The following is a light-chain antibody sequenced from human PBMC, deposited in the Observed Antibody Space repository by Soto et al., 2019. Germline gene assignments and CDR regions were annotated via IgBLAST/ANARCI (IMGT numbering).Light chain of an antibody. J-gene: IGKJ4*01. Sequence: ELVMRQSPASVSVSPGERAALSCRVSTSVSSNLAWYQQKPGQAPRLLIYGASTRATGIPVRFSGSGSGTEFTLTISSLQSEDFAVYYCQQYNNWLALTFGGGTKVDIK. CDR1: TSVSSN. CDR2: GAS. CDR3: QQYNNWLALT. V-gene: IGKV3-15*01.